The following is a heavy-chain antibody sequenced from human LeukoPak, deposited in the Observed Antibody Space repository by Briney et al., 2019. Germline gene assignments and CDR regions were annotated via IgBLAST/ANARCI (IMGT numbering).Heavy chain of an antibody. J-gene: IGHJ4*02. V-gene: IGHV4-34*01. CDR2: INHSGST. Sequence: PSETLSLTCAVYGGSFSSYYWSWIRQPPGKGLEWIGEINHSGSTNYNPSLKSRVTISVDTSKNQFSLKLSSVTAADTAVYYCARGRVAYSSGWYAERFDYWGQGTLVTVSS. CDR1: GGSFSSYY. D-gene: IGHD6-19*01. CDR3: ARGRVAYSSGWYAERFDY.